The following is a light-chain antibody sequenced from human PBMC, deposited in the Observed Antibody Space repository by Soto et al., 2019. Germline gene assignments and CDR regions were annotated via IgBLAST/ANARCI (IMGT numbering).Light chain of an antibody. V-gene: IGKV1-17*03. Sequence: DVQMTQPPSAMSASVGDRVTITCRASQDISRFVAWFQQKPGKAPERLIYDTSSLQPGVPSRFSGSGSGTEFTLAISGLQPEDFATYYCLQHNSYPYTFGQGTKLEIK. CDR3: LQHNSYPYT. CDR2: DTS. J-gene: IGKJ2*01. CDR1: QDISRF.